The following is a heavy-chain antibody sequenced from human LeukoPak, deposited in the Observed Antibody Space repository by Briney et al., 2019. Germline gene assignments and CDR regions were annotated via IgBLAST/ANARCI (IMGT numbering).Heavy chain of an antibody. CDR2: ITYDGNVK. V-gene: IGHV3-30-3*01. J-gene: IGHJ4*02. CDR3: AREERKGAAYYLDA. CDR1: GFAFRTYS. D-gene: IGHD1-26*01. Sequence: PGGSLRLSCAASGFAFRTYSMHWVRQAPGEGLEWLAVITYDGNVKYYADSVKGRFTVPRDNSKKTLFLQMISLRHEDTAFYYRAREERKGAAYYLDAWGQGTLVTVSS.